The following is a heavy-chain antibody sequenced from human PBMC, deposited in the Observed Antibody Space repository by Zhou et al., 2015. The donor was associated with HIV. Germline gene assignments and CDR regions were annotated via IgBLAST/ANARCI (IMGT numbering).Heavy chain of an antibody. J-gene: IGHJ4*02. CDR2: ISYDGSNK. CDR3: AKDVDSSGYYPGY. Sequence: QVQLVESGGGVVQPGRSLRLSCAASRFTFKTYGMHWVRQAPGKGLEWVAVISYDGSNKYYADSVKGRFTISRDNSKNTLYLQMNSLRAEDTAVYYCAKDVDSSGYYPGYWGQGTLVTVSS. D-gene: IGHD3-22*01. V-gene: IGHV3-30*18. CDR1: RFTFKTYG.